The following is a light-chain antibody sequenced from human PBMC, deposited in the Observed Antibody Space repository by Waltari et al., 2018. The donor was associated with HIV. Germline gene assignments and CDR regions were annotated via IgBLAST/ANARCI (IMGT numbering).Light chain of an antibody. Sequence: NFTLTQPHSVSESPGKTVTISCTRGSGSIASNYVQWYQQRPGSSPTPVIYDDKQRPSGVPDRFSGSIDSSSNSASLTISGLKTEDEADYYCQSYDNSNQVFGGGTKLTVL. CDR3: QSYDNSNQV. CDR1: SGSIASNY. V-gene: IGLV6-57*01. J-gene: IGLJ3*02. CDR2: DDK.